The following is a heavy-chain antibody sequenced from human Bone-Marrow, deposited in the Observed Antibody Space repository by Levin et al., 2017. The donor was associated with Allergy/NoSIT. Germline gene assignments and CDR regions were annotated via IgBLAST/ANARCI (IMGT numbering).Heavy chain of an antibody. CDR2: ISTRSSYS. Sequence: GGSLRLSCEASGFDLTDYYMSWIRQTPGKGLEWIAYISTRSSYSNYADSVKGRFTISRDNDRNLLFLQMNSLRAEDTAVYYCARDGDCASGSCYGYWGQGALVNVSS. CDR3: ARDGDCASGSCYGY. J-gene: IGHJ4*02. V-gene: IGHV3-11*05. CDR1: GFDLTDYY. D-gene: IGHD2-2*01.